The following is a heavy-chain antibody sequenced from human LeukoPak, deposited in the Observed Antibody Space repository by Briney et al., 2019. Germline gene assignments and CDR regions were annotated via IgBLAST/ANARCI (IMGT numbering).Heavy chain of an antibody. CDR2: ISAYNGNT. V-gene: IGHV1-18*01. CDR1: GYTFTSYG. J-gene: IGHJ4*02. D-gene: IGHD1-26*01. Sequence: GASVKVSCKASGYTFTSYGVSWVRQAPGQGLEWMGWISAYNGNTNYAQKLQGRVTMTTDTSTSTAYMELRSLRSDDTAVYYCARVRRGSYGVYYLDYWGQGTLVTVSS. CDR3: ARVRRGSYGVYYLDY.